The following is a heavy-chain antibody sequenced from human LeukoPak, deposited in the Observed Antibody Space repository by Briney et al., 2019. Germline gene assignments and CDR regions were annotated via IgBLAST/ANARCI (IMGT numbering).Heavy chain of an antibody. CDR2: IKSKTDGGTT. CDR1: GFTFSNAW. Sequence: GGSLRLSCAASGFTFSNAWMSWVRQAPGKGLEWVGRIKSKTDGGTTDYAAPVKGRLTISRDDSKNTLYLQMNSLKTEDTAVYYCTITYGSGSYSRYGMDVWGQGTTVTVSS. CDR3: TITYGSGSYSRYGMDV. D-gene: IGHD3-10*01. J-gene: IGHJ6*02. V-gene: IGHV3-15*01.